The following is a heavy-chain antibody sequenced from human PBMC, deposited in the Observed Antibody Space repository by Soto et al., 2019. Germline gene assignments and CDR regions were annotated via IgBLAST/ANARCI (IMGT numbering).Heavy chain of an antibody. D-gene: IGHD7-27*01. J-gene: IGHJ4*02. CDR3: GRGPSGDKIDY. V-gene: IGHV4-30-4*01. CDR2: IYDGGTT. Sequence: QVQLQESGPRLVSPSQTLSLTCTVSGGSISSAAYCWSWIRQSPDKGLEWIGHIYDGGTTYSSPSLKGRVTISADTSETQFSLKLSSVSAADTAVYYCGRGPSGDKIDYWGQGIQVTVSS. CDR1: GGSISSAAYC.